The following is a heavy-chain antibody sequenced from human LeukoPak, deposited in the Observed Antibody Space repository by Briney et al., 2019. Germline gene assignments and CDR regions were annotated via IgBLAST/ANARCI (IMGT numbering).Heavy chain of an antibody. Sequence: GASVKVSCKASGYTFTSYDINWVRQATGQGLEWMGWMNPNSGNTGYAQKFQGRATMTRNTSISTAYMELSSLRSEDTAVYYCAVLGYSSSWYISHPFDYWGQGTLVTVSS. J-gene: IGHJ4*02. CDR2: MNPNSGNT. D-gene: IGHD6-13*01. CDR3: AVLGYSSSWYISHPFDY. CDR1: GYTFTSYD. V-gene: IGHV1-8*01.